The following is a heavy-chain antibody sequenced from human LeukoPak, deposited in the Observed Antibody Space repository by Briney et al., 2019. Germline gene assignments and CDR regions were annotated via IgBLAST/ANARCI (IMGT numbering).Heavy chain of an antibody. Sequence: PSETLSLTCTVSGGSISSGGYYWSWIRQPPGKGLEWIGYIYHSGSTYYNPSLKSRVTISVDRSKNQFSLKLSSVTAADTAVYYCARAISTYSEFDYWGQGTLVTVSS. CDR2: IYHSGST. J-gene: IGHJ4*02. CDR3: ARAISTYSEFDY. D-gene: IGHD2-15*01. CDR1: GGSISSGGYY. V-gene: IGHV4-30-2*01.